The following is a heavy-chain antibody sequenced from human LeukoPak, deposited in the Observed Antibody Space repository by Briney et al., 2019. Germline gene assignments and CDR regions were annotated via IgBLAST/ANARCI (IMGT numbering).Heavy chain of an antibody. CDR1: GYTFTIYD. Sequence: GASVNLSCKASGYTFTIYDINWVRQATGQGLEWMGWMNPNRGNRSYAQKFQGRVTMTRDTTISTAYMELSGMRYEDTAVYYCARVYGDIDYWGQGTLVTVYS. D-gene: IGHD2/OR15-2a*01. CDR2: MNPNRGNR. J-gene: IGHJ4*02. CDR3: ARVYGDIDY. V-gene: IGHV1-8*01.